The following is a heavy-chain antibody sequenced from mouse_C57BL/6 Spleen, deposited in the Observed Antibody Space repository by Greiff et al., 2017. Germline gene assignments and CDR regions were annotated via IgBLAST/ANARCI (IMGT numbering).Heavy chain of an antibody. CDR1: GYTFTDYY. Sequence: QVQLQQSGAELVKPGASVKISCKASGYTFTDYYINWVKQRPGQGLEWIGKIGPGSGSTYYNEKFKGKATLTADKASSTAYMHLSSLTSEDSAVYFCERDPYYDYDEGFDYWGQGTTLTGSS. V-gene: IGHV1-77*01. J-gene: IGHJ2*01. D-gene: IGHD2-4*01. CDR3: ERDPYYDYDEGFDY. CDR2: IGPGSGST.